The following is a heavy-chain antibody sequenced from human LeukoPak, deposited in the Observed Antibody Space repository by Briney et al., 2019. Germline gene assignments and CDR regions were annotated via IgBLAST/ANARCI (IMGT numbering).Heavy chain of an antibody. V-gene: IGHV4-4*07. CDR2: IYTSGST. Sequence: SETLSLTCTVSGGSISGYYWSWIRQPAGKGLEWIGRIYTSGSTNYNPSLKSRVTMSVDTSKNQFSLKLSSVTAADTAVYYCARDAWLVHNWYFDLWGRGTLVTVSS. D-gene: IGHD6-19*01. CDR3: ARDAWLVHNWYFDL. J-gene: IGHJ2*01. CDR1: GGSISGYY.